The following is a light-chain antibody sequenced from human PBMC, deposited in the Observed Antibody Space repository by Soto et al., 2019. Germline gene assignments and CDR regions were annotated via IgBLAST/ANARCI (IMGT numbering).Light chain of an antibody. CDR1: QSVSNN. CDR2: GAS. Sequence: EIVMTQSPATLSVSPGERATLSCRASQSVSNNLAWYQKKPGQAPRLLIYGASTRATGIPARFSGSGSGTEFTLTIRSLQSEDFAVYYCQQYKNWWTFGQGTKVEIK. J-gene: IGKJ1*01. V-gene: IGKV3-15*01. CDR3: QQYKNWWT.